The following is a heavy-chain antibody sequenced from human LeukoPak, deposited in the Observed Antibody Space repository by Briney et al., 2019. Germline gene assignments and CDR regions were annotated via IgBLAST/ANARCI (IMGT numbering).Heavy chain of an antibody. V-gene: IGHV3-7*01. J-gene: IGHJ4*02. D-gene: IGHD2-2*01. CDR1: GFTFSNYS. CDR3: ARAYCSSTSCRFDY. CDR2: IKQDGSEK. Sequence: GGSLRLSCEASGFTFSNYSMNWVRQAPGKGLEWVANIKQDGSEKYYVDSVKGRFTISRDNAKNSLYLQMNSLRAEDTAVYYCARAYCSSTSCRFDYWGQGTLVTVSS.